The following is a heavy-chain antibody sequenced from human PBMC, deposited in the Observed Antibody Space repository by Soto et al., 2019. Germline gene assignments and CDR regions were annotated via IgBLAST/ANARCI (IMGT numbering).Heavy chain of an antibody. CDR1: GFPFSNYE. Sequence: EVQMVESGGGLVQPGGSLRLSCAASGFPFSNYEMNWVRQPPGKGLEWVAYISSSGTTIYYADSVKGRFTISRDNAKNSLFLQIISLRVEDKAVYYCARPPFLECNWAHGTLVTVSS. CDR3: ARPPFLECN. J-gene: IGHJ4*01. D-gene: IGHD3-3*01. V-gene: IGHV3-48*03. CDR2: ISSSGTTI.